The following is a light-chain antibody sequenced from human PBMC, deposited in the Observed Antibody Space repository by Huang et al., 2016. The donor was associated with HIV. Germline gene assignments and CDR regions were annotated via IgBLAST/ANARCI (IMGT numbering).Light chain of an antibody. CDR2: GPS. Sequence: VVMTQSPGTLYLSPGERASLACRASKAASSDLLAWYQHKPGQAPRLLISGPSNRATGVPDRFSVSWSGTDFTLSIDRLEPEDFALYYCQQFGYSPFTFGGGTRLEI. CDR1: KAASSDL. V-gene: IGKV3-20*01. CDR3: QQFGYSPFT. J-gene: IGKJ4*01.